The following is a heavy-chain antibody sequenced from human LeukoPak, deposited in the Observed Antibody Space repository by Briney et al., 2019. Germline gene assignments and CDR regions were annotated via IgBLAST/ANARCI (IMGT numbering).Heavy chain of an antibody. J-gene: IGHJ4*02. V-gene: IGHV4-59*11. CDR3: ARDSGSYYFDY. CDR2: IYYSGST. CDR1: GGSISSHY. Sequence: SETLSLTCTVSGGSISSHYWSWIRQPPGQGLEWIGYIYYSGSTNYNPSLKSRVTISVDTSKNQFSLKLSSVTAADTAVYYCARDSGSYYFDYWGQGTLVTVSS. D-gene: IGHD1-26*01.